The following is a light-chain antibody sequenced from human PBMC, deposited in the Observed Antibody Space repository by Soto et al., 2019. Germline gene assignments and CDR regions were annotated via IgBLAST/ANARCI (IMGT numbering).Light chain of an antibody. CDR2: AAS. CDR1: QSISSY. CDR3: QQCYSTPQT. J-gene: IGKJ1*01. Sequence: DIPMTQSPSSLSASVGDRVTITCRASQSISSYLNWYQQKPGKAPKLLIYAASSLQSGVPSRFSGSGSGTHFTLTISTLQPEDFATYYCQQCYSTPQTFGQGTKVEIK. V-gene: IGKV1-39*01.